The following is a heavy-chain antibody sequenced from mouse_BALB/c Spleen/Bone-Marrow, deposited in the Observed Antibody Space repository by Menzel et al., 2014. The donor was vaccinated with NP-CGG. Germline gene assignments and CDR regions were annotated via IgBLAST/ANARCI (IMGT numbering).Heavy chain of an antibody. D-gene: IGHD4-1*01. Sequence: QVQLQQSGSVLVRPGASVKLSCKASGCTFTSSWMHWAKQRPGQGLEWIGEIHPNSGNTNYNEKFKGKATLTVDTSSGTAYVDLSSLTSEDSAVYYCARSGFDYWGQGTTLTVSS. CDR1: GCTFTSSW. CDR3: ARSGFDY. CDR2: IHPNSGNT. V-gene: IGHV1S130*01. J-gene: IGHJ2*01.